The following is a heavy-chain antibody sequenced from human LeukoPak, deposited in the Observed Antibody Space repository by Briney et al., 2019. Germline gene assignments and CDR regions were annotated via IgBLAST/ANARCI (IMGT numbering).Heavy chain of an antibody. Sequence: SQTLSLTCTVSGGSLSSGAYYWSWIRQPPGKGLEWIGYIYYSGSTYYNPSLKSRVTISVDTSKNQFSLKLSSVTAADTAVYYCAGSPMVRGVISPYYGMDVWGQGTTVTVSS. CDR3: AGSPMVRGVISPYYGMDV. CDR2: IYYSGST. D-gene: IGHD3-10*01. CDR1: GGSLSSGAYY. J-gene: IGHJ6*02. V-gene: IGHV4-30-4*01.